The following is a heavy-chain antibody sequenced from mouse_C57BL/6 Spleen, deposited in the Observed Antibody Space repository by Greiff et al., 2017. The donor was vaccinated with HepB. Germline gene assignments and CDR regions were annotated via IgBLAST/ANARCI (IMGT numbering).Heavy chain of an antibody. D-gene: IGHD1-1*01. CDR3: ARRDYGSSWGFAY. CDR1: GFTFSDYY. V-gene: IGHV5-12*01. J-gene: IGHJ3*01. CDR2: ISNGGGST. Sequence: EVQLVESGGGLVQPGGSLKLSCAASGFTFSDYYMYWVRQTPEKRLEWVAYISNGGGSTYYPDTVKGRFTISRDNAKNTLYLQMSRLKSEDTAMYYCARRDYGSSWGFAYWGQGTLVTVSA.